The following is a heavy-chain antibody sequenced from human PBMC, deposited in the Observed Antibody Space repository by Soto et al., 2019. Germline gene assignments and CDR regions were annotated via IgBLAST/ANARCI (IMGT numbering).Heavy chain of an antibody. CDR3: ARDGYDFWSGSPGGSWFGP. Sequence: ASVKVSCKASGYTFTGYYMHWVRQAPGQGLEWMGWINPNSGGTNYAQKFQGWVTMTRDTSISTAYMELSRLRSDDTAVYYCARDGYDFWSGSPGGSWFGPWGQGTLVTVSS. CDR1: GYTFTGYY. D-gene: IGHD3-3*01. V-gene: IGHV1-2*04. CDR2: INPNSGGT. J-gene: IGHJ5*02.